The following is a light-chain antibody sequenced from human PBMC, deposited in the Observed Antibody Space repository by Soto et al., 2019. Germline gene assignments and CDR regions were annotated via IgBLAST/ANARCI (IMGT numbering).Light chain of an antibody. CDR2: DVS. Sequence: QSALTQPASVSGSPGQSITISCTGTSSDLVGYNYVSWYQQHPGKAPKLVIYDVSNRPSGVSNRFSGSKSGNTASLSISGLQAEDEADYYCGSYTRRSPLLYVFATGTKVTVL. CDR3: GSYTRRSPLLYV. V-gene: IGLV2-14*01. CDR1: SSDLVGYNY. J-gene: IGLJ1*01.